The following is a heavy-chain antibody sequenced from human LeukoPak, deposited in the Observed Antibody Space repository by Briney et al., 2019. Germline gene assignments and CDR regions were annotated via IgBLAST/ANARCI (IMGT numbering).Heavy chain of an antibody. Sequence: GGSLRLSCAASGFTFSSYAMHWVRQAPGKGLEWVAVISYDGSNKYYADSVKGRFTISRDNSKNTLYLQMNSLRAEDTAVYYCAKDPGTCGGDCYYLFDYWGQGTLVTVSS. D-gene: IGHD2-21*02. CDR2: ISYDGSNK. J-gene: IGHJ4*02. CDR3: AKDPGTCGGDCYYLFDY. V-gene: IGHV3-30*04. CDR1: GFTFSSYA.